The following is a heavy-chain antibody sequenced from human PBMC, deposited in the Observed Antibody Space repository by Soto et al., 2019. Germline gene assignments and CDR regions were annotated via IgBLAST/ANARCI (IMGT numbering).Heavy chain of an antibody. CDR3: AKGVRQWLVTSDFNY. D-gene: IGHD6-19*01. Sequence: VQLVESGGGVVQPGRSLRLSCAASGFTFSDYAMHWVRQAPGKGLEWVAVVSHDGRNTHYADSVKGRFTISRDSPKNTFSLEMTSLRAEDTAVYYCAKGVRQWLVTSDFNYWGQGALVTVSS. V-gene: IGHV3-30*18. CDR1: GFTFSDYA. J-gene: IGHJ4*02. CDR2: VSHDGRNT.